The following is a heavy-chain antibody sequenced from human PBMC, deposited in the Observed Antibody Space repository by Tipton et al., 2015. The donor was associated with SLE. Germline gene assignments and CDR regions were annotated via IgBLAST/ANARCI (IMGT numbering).Heavy chain of an antibody. CDR2: IYHSGST. CDR1: GGSISSSNW. CDR3: ARLGVDTAMAGDY. D-gene: IGHD5-18*01. Sequence: TLSLTCAVSGGSISSSNWWSWVRQPPGKGLEWIGEIYHSGSTNYNPSLKSRVTISVDTSKNQFSLKLSSVTAADTAVYYCARLGVDTAMAGDYWGQGTLVTVSS. V-gene: IGHV4-4*02. J-gene: IGHJ4*02.